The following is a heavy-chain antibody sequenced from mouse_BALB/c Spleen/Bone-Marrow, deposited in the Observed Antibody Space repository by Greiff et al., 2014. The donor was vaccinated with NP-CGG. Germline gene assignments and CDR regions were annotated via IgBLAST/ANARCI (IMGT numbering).Heavy chain of an antibody. CDR3: ARVRNWADY. J-gene: IGHJ2*01. V-gene: IGHV1-80*01. D-gene: IGHD4-1*01. Sequence: QVQLHQSVAELVRPGSSVKISCRASGYAFRNYWMNWVKQRPGQGLEWIGQIYPGDGDTNYNGKFKGKATLTADKSSSTAYMQLSSLTSEDSAVYFCARVRNWADYWGQGTTLTVSS. CDR2: IYPGDGDT. CDR1: GYAFRNYW.